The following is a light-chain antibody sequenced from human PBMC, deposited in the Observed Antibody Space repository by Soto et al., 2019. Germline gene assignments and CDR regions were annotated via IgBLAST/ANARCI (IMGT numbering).Light chain of an antibody. Sequence: EIVLTQSPGTLSLSPGERATLSCRASQSVSSSYLDWXKEKTGXXQRXXXXXXXXRATGIPDRFSGSGSGTEFTLTISRLEPEDFAVYYCQQYGSSLWTLGQGNKV. CDR1: QSVSSSY. J-gene: IGKJ1*01. CDR2: XXX. V-gene: IGKV3-20*01. CDR3: QQYGSSLWT.